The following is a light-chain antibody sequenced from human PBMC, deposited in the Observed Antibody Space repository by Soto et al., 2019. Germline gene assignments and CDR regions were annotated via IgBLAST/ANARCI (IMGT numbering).Light chain of an antibody. J-gene: IGKJ5*01. CDR1: QSFNTW. Sequence: DIQMTQSPSTLSASVGDRVTITCRASQSFNTWLAWYQQKPGKAPKRLISKASSLESGVPSRFSGSGSGTEFTLTISSVQPDEFAPYYCQQYNTFPITFGQGTRLEIK. V-gene: IGKV1-5*03. CDR2: KAS. CDR3: QQYNTFPIT.